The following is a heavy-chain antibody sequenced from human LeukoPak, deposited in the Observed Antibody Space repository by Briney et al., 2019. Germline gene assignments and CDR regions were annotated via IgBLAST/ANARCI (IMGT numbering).Heavy chain of an antibody. V-gene: IGHV3-7*01. Sequence: GGSLRLSCAASGFAFSNYWMSWVRQAPGKGLEWVAHINQDGSEEHYMDSVKARFIISRDNAKNSLSLQMDSLRAEDTAVYYCVRDGGVSGYDLLDYWGQGTLVTVSS. CDR2: INQDGSEE. CDR3: VRDGGVSGYDLLDY. J-gene: IGHJ4*02. D-gene: IGHD5-12*01. CDR1: GFAFSNYW.